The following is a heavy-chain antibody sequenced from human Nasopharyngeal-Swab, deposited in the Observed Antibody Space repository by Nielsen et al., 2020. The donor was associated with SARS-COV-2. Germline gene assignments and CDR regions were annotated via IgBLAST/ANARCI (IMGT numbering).Heavy chain of an antibody. J-gene: IGHJ5*02. D-gene: IGHD2-2*01. Sequence: SETLSLTCTVSGGSISSGRYYWSWIRQPAGKGLEWIGRIYTSGSTNYNPSLKSRVTISVDTSKNQFSLKLSSVTAADTAVYYCARGSVVVPAARVYNWFDPWGQGTLVTVSS. CDR3: ARGSVVVPAARVYNWFDP. CDR1: GGSISSGRYY. CDR2: IYTSGST. V-gene: IGHV4-61*02.